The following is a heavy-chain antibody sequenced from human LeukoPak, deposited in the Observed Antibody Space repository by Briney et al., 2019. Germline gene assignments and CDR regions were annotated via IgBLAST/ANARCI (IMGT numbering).Heavy chain of an antibody. CDR3: ARDQDGLGSYYGMDV. CDR1: GFTFSSYA. Sequence: GGSLRLSCAASGFTFSSYAMHWVRQAPWKGLEYVSAISSNGGSTYYANSVKGRFTISRDNSKNTLYLQMGSLRAEDMAVYYCARDQDGLGSYYGMDVWGQGTTVTVSS. CDR2: ISSNGGST. D-gene: IGHD6-19*01. J-gene: IGHJ6*02. V-gene: IGHV3-64*01.